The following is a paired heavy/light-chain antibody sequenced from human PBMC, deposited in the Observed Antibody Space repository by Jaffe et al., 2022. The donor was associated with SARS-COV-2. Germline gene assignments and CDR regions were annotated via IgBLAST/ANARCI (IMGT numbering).Light chain of an antibody. CDR1: QSIGSN. CDR2: SAS. Sequence: DIQMTQSPSSLSASVGDRVTITCRASQSIGSNLNWYQQKPGKAPKLLIYSASSLQSGVPSRFSGGGSGTDFTLTISSLQPEDLATYYCQQGYRTPQSLTFGQGTKVEIK. V-gene: IGKV1-39*01. CDR3: QQGYRTPQSLT. J-gene: IGKJ1*01.
Heavy chain of an antibody. D-gene: IGHD3-10*01. CDR3: AKDIGTGGFDY. J-gene: IGHJ4*02. Sequence: EVQLVESGGGLVQPGRSLRLSCAASGFTSDDFAMHWVRQAPGKGLEWVSGISWNSISIGYADSVKGRFTISRDNAKDSLYLQMNSLRVEDTALYYCAKDIGTGGFDYWGQGSLVTVSS. V-gene: IGHV3-9*02. CDR2: ISWNSISI. CDR1: GFTSDDFA.